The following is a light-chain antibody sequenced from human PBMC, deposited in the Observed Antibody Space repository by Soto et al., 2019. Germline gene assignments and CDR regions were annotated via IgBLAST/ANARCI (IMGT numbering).Light chain of an antibody. J-gene: IGKJ1*01. CDR3: QQYGSSPWT. CDR1: QGVGSNY. Sequence: EIVLTQSPGTLSSSPGERATLSCKASQGVGSNYLAWYQQKPGQAPRPLIYGASSRATGIPDRFSGSGSGEDFTLTISRMEAEDCAVYYCQQYGSSPWTFGQGTTVEIK. CDR2: GAS. V-gene: IGKV3-20*01.